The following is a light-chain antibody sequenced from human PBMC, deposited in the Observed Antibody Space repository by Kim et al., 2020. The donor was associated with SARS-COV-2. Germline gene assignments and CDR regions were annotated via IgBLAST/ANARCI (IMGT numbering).Light chain of an antibody. CDR1: HDIGNY. CDR3: QQNDCPPLT. J-gene: IGKJ4*01. V-gene: IGKV1-33*01. Sequence: GDRVTITCRASHDIGNYLNWFQHKPGKAPKLLIYDASKLQGGVPSRFSGSGVGTGFTFTITSLQPEDIATYFCQQNDCPPLTFGGGTKVDIK. CDR2: DAS.